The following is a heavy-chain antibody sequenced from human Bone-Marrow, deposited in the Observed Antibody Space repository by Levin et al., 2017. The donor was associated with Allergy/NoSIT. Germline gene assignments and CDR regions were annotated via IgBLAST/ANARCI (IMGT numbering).Heavy chain of an antibody. V-gene: IGHV4-59*01. CDR3: ARNDYSSGNYYYYYYMDV. Sequence: ASETLSLTCSVSGGSTSAFYWSWIRQPPGRGLEWIGYIYHSGTTKYNPSLKSRVTLSMDTSNNQFSLNLRSVTAADTAVYYCARNDYSSGNYYYYYYMDVWGKGTTVTVSS. CDR2: IYHSGTT. D-gene: IGHD3-3*01. J-gene: IGHJ6*03. CDR1: GGSTSAFY.